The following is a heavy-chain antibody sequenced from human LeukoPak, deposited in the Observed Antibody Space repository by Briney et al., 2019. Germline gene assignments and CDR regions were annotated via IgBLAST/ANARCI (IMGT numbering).Heavy chain of an antibody. V-gene: IGHV4-31*03. CDR3: ARDEQQLVLVY. J-gene: IGHJ4*02. CDR1: GGSISSGGYY. Sequence: TLSLTCTVSGGSISSGGYYWSWIRQHPGKGLEWIGYIYYSGSTYYNPSLKSRVTISVDTSKNQFSLKLSSVTAADTAVYYCARDEQQLVLVYWGQGTLVTVSS. CDR2: IYYSGST. D-gene: IGHD6-13*01.